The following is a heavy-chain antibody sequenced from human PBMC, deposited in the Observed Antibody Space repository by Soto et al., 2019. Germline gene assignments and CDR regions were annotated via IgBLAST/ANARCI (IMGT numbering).Heavy chain of an antibody. D-gene: IGHD6-6*01. Sequence: GGSLRLSCAASGFTFSRYWMHWVRQAPGKGLVWVSRIDSDWSATSQVDSVEGRFTISRDNAKNTLFLQMNSLRAEDTAVYFCARDLPEYSRSSAAFDIWGQGTMVTVSS. V-gene: IGHV3-74*01. CDR3: ARDLPEYSRSSAAFDI. J-gene: IGHJ3*02. CDR1: GFTFSRYW. CDR2: IDSDWSAT.